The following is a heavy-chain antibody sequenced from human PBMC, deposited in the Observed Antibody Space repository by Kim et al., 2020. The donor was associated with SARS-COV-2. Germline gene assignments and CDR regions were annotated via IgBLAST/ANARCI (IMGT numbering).Heavy chain of an antibody. CDR2: ISYDGSNK. V-gene: IGHV3-30-3*01. CDR1: GFTFSSYA. D-gene: IGHD3-10*01. Sequence: GGSLRLSCAASGFTFSSYAMHWVRQAPGKGLEWVAVISYDGSNKYYADSVKGRFTISRDNSKNTLYLQMNSLRAEDTAVYYCARDLLRNYYGSGSYYYYYYGMDVWGQGTTVTVSS. J-gene: IGHJ6*02. CDR3: ARDLLRNYYGSGSYYYYYYGMDV.